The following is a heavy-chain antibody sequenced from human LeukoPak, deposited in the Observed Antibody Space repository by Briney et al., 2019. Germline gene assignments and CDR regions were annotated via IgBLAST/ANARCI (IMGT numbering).Heavy chain of an antibody. V-gene: IGHV3-15*01. D-gene: IGHD3-22*01. CDR1: GFTFNNAW. CDR2: IKSKTGGGTT. Sequence: GGSLRLSCAASGFTFNNAWMSWVRQAPGKGLEWVGRIKSKTGGGTTDYAAPVKGRFTISRDDSKNTLYLRLDSLKTEDTAVYYCTTDDNSGLSDYWGQGALVTVSS. CDR3: TTDDNSGLSDY. J-gene: IGHJ4*02.